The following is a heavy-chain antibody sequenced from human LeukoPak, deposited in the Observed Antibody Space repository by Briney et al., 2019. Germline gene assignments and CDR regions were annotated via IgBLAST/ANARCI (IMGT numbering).Heavy chain of an antibody. V-gene: IGHV3-23*01. Sequence: PGGSLRLSCAASGFTLSNYAMNWVRQVPGKGLEWVSGISGTDGTKYDAESVRGRFTVSRDNSKNTLYLQMSSLRAEDTAIYYCAKDRGFTLRDGGMFDSWGQGTLVTVSS. J-gene: IGHJ4*02. CDR1: GFTLSNYA. D-gene: IGHD5-24*01. CDR2: ISGTDGTK. CDR3: AKDRGFTLRDGGMFDS.